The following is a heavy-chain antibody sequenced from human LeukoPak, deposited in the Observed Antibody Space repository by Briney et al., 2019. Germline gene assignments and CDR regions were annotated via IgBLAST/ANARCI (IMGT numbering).Heavy chain of an antibody. J-gene: IGHJ4*02. V-gene: IGHV3-23*01. CDR2: ISGSGGSGGST. Sequence: GGSLRLSFAASGFTFSSYAMSWVRQAPGKGLEWVSGISGSGGSGGSTYYADSVKGRFTISRDNSKNTLYLQMNSLRAEDTAVYYCAKAGSIRFDYWGQGTLVTVSS. CDR1: GFTFSSYA. CDR3: AKAGSIRFDY. D-gene: IGHD1-26*01.